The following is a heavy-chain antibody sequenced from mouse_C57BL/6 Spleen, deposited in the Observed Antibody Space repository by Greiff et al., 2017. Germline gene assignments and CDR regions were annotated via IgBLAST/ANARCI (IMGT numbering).Heavy chain of an antibody. V-gene: IGHV5-6*01. D-gene: IGHD1-1*01. CDR3: SKGTVVATGYWYFDV. Sequence: EVKLVESGGDLVKPGGSLKFSCAASGFTFSSYGMSWVRQTPDKRLEWVATISSGGSYTYYPDSVQGRFTIARDNAKNTLYLQMSSLKSEDTAMFSCSKGTVVATGYWYFDVWGTGTTVTVSS. CDR1: GFTFSSYG. J-gene: IGHJ1*03. CDR2: ISSGGSYT.